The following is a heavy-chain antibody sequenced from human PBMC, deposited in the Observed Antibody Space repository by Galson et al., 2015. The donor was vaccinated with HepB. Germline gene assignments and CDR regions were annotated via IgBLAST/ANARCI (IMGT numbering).Heavy chain of an antibody. CDR3: ARDWGSTTVTPYGMDV. J-gene: IGHJ6*02. CDR1: GYTFTSYY. D-gene: IGHD4-17*01. CDR2: INPSGGST. Sequence: SVKVSCKASGYTFTSYYMHWVRQAPGQGLEWMGIINPSGGSTSYAQKFQGRVTMTRDTSTSTVYMELSSLRSEDTAVYYCARDWGSTTVTPYGMDVWGQGTTVTVSS. V-gene: IGHV1-46*01.